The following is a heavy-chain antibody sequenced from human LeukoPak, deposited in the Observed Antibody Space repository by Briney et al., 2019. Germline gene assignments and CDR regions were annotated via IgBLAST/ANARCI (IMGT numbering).Heavy chain of an antibody. J-gene: IGHJ3*02. D-gene: IGHD1-7*01. CDR2: INPNSGGT. CDR3: ARLDLLELNAFDI. Sequence: ASVKVSCKASGYTFTGYYMHWVRQAPGQGLEWMGWINPNSGGTNYAQKFQGRVTMTRDTSISTDYMELSRLRSDDTAVYYCARLDLLELNAFDIWGQGTMVTVSS. CDR1: GYTFTGYY. V-gene: IGHV1-2*02.